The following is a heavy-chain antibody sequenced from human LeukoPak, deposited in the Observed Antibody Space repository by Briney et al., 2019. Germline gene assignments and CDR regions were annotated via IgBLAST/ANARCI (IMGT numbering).Heavy chain of an antibody. V-gene: IGHV5-51*01. CDR2: IYPGDSDT. D-gene: IGHD6-19*01. CDR3: AARIAVAGTVVDY. CDR1: GYSFTSYW. J-gene: IGHJ4*02. Sequence: GESLKISCKGSGYSFTSYWIGWVRQMPGKGLEWMGIIYPGDSDTRYSPSFQGQATISADKSISTAYLQWSSLKASDTAMYYCAARIAVAGTVVDYWGQGTLVTVS.